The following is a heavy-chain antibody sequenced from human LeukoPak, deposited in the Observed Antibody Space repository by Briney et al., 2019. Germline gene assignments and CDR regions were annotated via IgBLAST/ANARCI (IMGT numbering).Heavy chain of an antibody. V-gene: IGHV3-48*04. J-gene: IGHJ4*02. D-gene: IGHD2-2*01. CDR1: GFTFSSYS. Sequence: PGGSLSLSCAASGFTFSSYSMNWVRQAPGEGPEWLSYISSASGSIYYADSVKGRFTISRDNAKNSLFLQMNSLRAEDTAVYYCARLPAYCSSTACYYDYWGQGTLVTVSS. CDR2: ISSASGSI. CDR3: ARLPAYCSSTACYYDY.